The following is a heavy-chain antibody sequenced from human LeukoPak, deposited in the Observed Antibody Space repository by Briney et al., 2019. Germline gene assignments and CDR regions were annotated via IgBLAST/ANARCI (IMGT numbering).Heavy chain of an antibody. V-gene: IGHV3-53*01. CDR2: IYSDGST. J-gene: IGHJ4*02. CDR3: ARDLAAGGTYPHY. D-gene: IGHD6-13*01. Sequence: GGSLRLSCAASGFTVSSNYMSWVRQAPGKGPEWVSVIYSDGSTYYADSVKGRFTISRDTSKSTLYLQMNSLRTEDTAVYYCARDLAAGGTYPHYWGQGTLASVSS. CDR1: GFTVSSNY.